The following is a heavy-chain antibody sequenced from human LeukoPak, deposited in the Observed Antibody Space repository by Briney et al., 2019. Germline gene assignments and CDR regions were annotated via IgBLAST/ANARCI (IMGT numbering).Heavy chain of an antibody. Sequence: PGGSLRLSCAASRFTFSSYAMSWVRQAPGRGLERVSTIGGTGDRTYYADSVKGRFTISRDNSMDTLFLQMNSLKAEDTAVYYCAKDPVVYHGGSGWHYFDYWGQGTLATVSS. J-gene: IGHJ4*02. CDR1: RFTFSSYA. V-gene: IGHV3-23*01. D-gene: IGHD6-19*01. CDR3: AKDPVVYHGGSGWHYFDY. CDR2: IGGTGDRT.